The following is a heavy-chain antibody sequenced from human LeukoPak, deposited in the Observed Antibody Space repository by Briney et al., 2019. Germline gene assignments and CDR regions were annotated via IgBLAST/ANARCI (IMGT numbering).Heavy chain of an antibody. V-gene: IGHV1-69*04. CDR3: ARDPGSLGGSYGDGSDY. J-gene: IGHJ4*02. CDR2: IIPILGIA. CDR1: GGTFSSYA. D-gene: IGHD1-26*01. Sequence: ASVKVSCKASGGTFSSYAISWVRQAPGQGLEWMGRIIPILGIANYAQKFQGRVTITADKSTSTAYMELSSLRSEDTAVYYCARDPGSLGGSYGDGSDYWGQGTLVTVSS.